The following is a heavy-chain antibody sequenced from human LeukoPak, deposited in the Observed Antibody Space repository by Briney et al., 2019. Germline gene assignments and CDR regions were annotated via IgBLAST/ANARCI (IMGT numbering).Heavy chain of an antibody. V-gene: IGHV5-10-1*01. Sequence: GESLKISCKGSGYSFTSYWISWVRQMPGKGLEWMGRIDPSDSYTNYSPSFQGHVTISADKSISTAYLQWSSLKASDTAMYYCARRAVPAAAQLDYWGQGTLVTVSS. J-gene: IGHJ4*02. CDR2: IDPSDSYT. CDR1: GYSFTSYW. CDR3: ARRAVPAAAQLDY. D-gene: IGHD6-13*01.